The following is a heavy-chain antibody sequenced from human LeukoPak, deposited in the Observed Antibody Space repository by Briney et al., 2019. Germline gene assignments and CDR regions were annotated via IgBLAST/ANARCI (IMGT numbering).Heavy chain of an antibody. Sequence: SETLPLTCTVSGGSISSYYWSWIRQPPGKGLEWIGYIYYSGSTNYNPSLKSRVTISVDTSKNQFSLKLSSVTAADTAVYYCARYDFDFWSVGYFDYWGQGTLVTVSS. V-gene: IGHV4-59*01. J-gene: IGHJ4*02. CDR3: ARYDFDFWSVGYFDY. CDR2: IYYSGST. D-gene: IGHD3-3*01. CDR1: GGSISSYY.